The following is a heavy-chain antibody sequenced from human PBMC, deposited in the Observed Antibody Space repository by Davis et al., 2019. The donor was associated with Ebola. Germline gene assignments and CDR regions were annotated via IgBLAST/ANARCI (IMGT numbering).Heavy chain of an antibody. Sequence: PGGSLRLSCAASGFTFSSYDMHWVRQATGKGLEWVSAIGTAGDTYYPGSVKGRFTISRENAKNSLYLQMNSLRAGDTAVYYCATREGRMYYYDSSGYSSNSPPGHWGQGTLVTVSS. J-gene: IGHJ4*02. V-gene: IGHV3-13*01. CDR1: GFTFSSYD. CDR2: IGTAGDT. D-gene: IGHD3-22*01. CDR3: ATREGRMYYYDSSGYSSNSPPGH.